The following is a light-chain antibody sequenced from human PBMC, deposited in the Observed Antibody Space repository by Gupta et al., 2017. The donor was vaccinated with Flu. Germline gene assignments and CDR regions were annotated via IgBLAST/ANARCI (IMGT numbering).Light chain of an antibody. CDR1: QSVSSN. CDR3: QQYNNWPPYT. CDR2: GAS. Sequence: ATLSVSPGERATLSCRASQSVSSNLAWYQQKPSQAPRLLIYGASTRATGIPARFSGSGSGTEFTLTISSLQSEDFAVYYCQQYNNWPPYTFGQGTKLEI. J-gene: IGKJ2*01. V-gene: IGKV3-15*01.